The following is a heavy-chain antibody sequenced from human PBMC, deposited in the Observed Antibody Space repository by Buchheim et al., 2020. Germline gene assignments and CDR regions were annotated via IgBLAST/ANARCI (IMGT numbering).Heavy chain of an antibody. V-gene: IGHV1-18*01. CDR3: ARFSSARDLNYYDSSGETFKSWFDP. J-gene: IGHJ5*02. Sequence: QVQLVQSGAEVKKPGASVKVSCKASGYTFTSYGISWVRQAPGQGLEWMGWISAYNGNTNYAQKLQGRVTMTTDTSTSTAYMELRSLRSDDTAVYYCARFSSARDLNYYDSSGETFKSWFDPWGQGTL. D-gene: IGHD3-22*01. CDR1: GYTFTSYG. CDR2: ISAYNGNT.